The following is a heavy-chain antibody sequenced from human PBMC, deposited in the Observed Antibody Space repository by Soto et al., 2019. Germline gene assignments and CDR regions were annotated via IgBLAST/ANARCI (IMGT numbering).Heavy chain of an antibody. D-gene: IGHD4-17*01. V-gene: IGHV1-69*13. Sequence: ASVKVSCKASGGTFSSYAISWVRQAPGQGLEWMGGIIPIFGTANYAQKCQGRVTITADESTSTAYMELSSLRSEDTAVYYCARDGPFDDCGDYHADYWGQGTLVTVSS. CDR1: GGTFSSYA. CDR3: ARDGPFDDCGDYHADY. CDR2: IIPIFGTA. J-gene: IGHJ4*02.